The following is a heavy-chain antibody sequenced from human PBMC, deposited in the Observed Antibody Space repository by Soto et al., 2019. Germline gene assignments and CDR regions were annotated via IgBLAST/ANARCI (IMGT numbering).Heavy chain of an antibody. V-gene: IGHV4-31*03. Sequence: SETLSLTCTVSGGSISSGGYYWSWIRQHPGKGLEWIGYIYYSGSTYYNPSLKSRVTISVDTSKNQFSLKLSSVTAADTAVYYCASGGFSGYDYPHFDYWGQGTLVTVSS. CDR1: GGSISSGGYY. J-gene: IGHJ4*02. CDR3: ASGGFSGYDYPHFDY. CDR2: IYYSGST. D-gene: IGHD5-12*01.